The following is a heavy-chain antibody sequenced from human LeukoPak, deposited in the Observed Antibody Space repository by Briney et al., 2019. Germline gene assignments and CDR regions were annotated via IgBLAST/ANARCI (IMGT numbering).Heavy chain of an antibody. CDR2: VSQSGST. CDR1: GYSLRSGYH. J-gene: IGHJ4*02. CDR3: ARTTHAGTDY. V-gene: IGHV4-38-2*02. Sequence: SATLSLTCTVSGYSLRSGYHWAWFRHPPGKGLEWIGSVSQSGSTYDNPSLKSRVTISVGTSKNQFSLKLSSVTAADTAVYYCARTTHAGTDYWGQGTLVTVSS. D-gene: IGHD3-10*01.